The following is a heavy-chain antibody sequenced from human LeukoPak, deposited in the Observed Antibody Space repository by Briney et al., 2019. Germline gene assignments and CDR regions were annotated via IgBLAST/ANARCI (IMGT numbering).Heavy chain of an antibody. D-gene: IGHD1-26*01. Sequence: PGGSLRLSCTVSGFTFSKYWMHWVRQAPGKGLVWVSRINPEETTINYADSVKGRFTISRDNAQSTLYLQMDSLRPEDSALYCCGRGGAGLADYWGPGTLVTVSS. J-gene: IGHJ4*02. CDR3: GRGGAGLADY. CDR2: INPEETTI. V-gene: IGHV3-74*01. CDR1: GFTFSKYW.